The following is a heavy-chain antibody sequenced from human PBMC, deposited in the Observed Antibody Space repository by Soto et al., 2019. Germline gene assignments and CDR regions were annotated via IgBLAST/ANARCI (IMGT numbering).Heavy chain of an antibody. CDR1: EFTITSHW. CDR3: ARGHYDMDV. J-gene: IGHJ6*02. CDR2: INQGGSEK. Sequence: EEQLVESGGGLVQPGESLRLSCAASEFTITSHWLTWIRQAPGKGLEWVANINQGGSEKYYMESVKGRFTISRDNAKNSLFLQMNSLRVEDTAVYYCARGHYDMDVWGQGTTVTVSS. V-gene: IGHV3-7*01.